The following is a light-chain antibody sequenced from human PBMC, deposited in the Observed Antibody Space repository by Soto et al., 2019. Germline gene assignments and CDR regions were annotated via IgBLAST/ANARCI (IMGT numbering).Light chain of an antibody. J-gene: IGKJ5*01. CDR2: YAS. CDR1: QTVRSDY. CDR3: QQYGSLPMST. V-gene: IGKV3D-20*01. Sequence: EVVLTQSPATLSLSPGERATLSCGASQTVRSDYVAWDHQAPGLAPRLLIHYASHRAPGIPDRFRGSGSGTDFTLTISGLEPEDSGMYYCQQYGSLPMSTFGQGTRLEIK.